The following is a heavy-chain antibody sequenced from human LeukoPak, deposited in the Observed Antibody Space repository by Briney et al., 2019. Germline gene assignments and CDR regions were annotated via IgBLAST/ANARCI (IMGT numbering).Heavy chain of an antibody. D-gene: IGHD4-17*01. J-gene: IGHJ4*02. CDR2: INHSGST. V-gene: IGHV4-34*01. Sequence: LETLSLTCAVYGGSFSGYYWSWIRQPPGKGLEWIAEINHSGSTNYNPSLKSRVTISVDASKNLFSLKLSSVTAADTAVYYCASSPTYGDYSFYWGQGTLVTVSS. CDR1: GGSFSGYY. CDR3: ASSPTYGDYSFY.